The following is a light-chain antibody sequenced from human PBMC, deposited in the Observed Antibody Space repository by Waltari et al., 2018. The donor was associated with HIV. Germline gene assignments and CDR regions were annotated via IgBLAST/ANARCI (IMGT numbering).Light chain of an antibody. CDR1: QSVSSY. V-gene: IGKV3-11*01. J-gene: IGKJ4*01. Sequence: VLTQSPATLSLSAGERATLSCRASQSVSSYLAWYQQKPGQAPRLLIYDASNRATGIPARFSGSGSGTDFTLTISSLEPEDFAVYYCQQRSNWPPTFGGGTKVEIK. CDR3: QQRSNWPPT. CDR2: DAS.